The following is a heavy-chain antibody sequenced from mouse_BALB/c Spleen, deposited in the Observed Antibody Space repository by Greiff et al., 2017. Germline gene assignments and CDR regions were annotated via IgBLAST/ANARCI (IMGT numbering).Heavy chain of an antibody. D-gene: IGHD2-1*01. Sequence: EVMLVESGAELVRPGALVKLSCKASGFNIKDYYMHWVKQRPEQGLEWIGWIDPENGNTIYDPKFQGKASITADTSSNTAYLQLSSLTSEDTAVYYCAYGNYVGYWGQGTTLTVSS. CDR2: IDPENGNT. J-gene: IGHJ2*01. CDR1: GFNIKDYY. CDR3: AYGNYVGY. V-gene: IGHV14-1*02.